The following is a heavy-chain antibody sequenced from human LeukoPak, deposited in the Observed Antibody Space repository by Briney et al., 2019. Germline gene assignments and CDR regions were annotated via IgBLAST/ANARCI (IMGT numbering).Heavy chain of an antibody. V-gene: IGHV1-69*05. D-gene: IGHD2-2*01. CDR3: ARVGYCSSTSCPLYYFDY. Sequence: SVKVSCRASGGTFSSYAISWVRQAPGQGLEWMGRIIPIFGTANYAQKFQGRVTITTDESTSTANMELSSLRSEDTAVYYCARVGYCSSTSCPLYYFDYWGQGTLVTVSS. CDR1: GGTFSSYA. J-gene: IGHJ4*02. CDR2: IIPIFGTA.